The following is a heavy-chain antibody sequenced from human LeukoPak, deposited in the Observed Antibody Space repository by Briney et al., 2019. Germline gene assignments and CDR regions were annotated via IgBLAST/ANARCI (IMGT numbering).Heavy chain of an antibody. J-gene: IGHJ4*02. D-gene: IGHD2-2*01. Sequence: ASVKVSCKASGYTFTGYYMHWVRQAPGQGLEWMGWINPNSGGTNYAQRFQGRVTMTTDTSTSTAYMELRSLRSDDTAVYYCARAAIRTLVDYWGQGTLVTVSS. CDR3: ARAAIRTLVDY. CDR2: INPNSGGT. V-gene: IGHV1-2*02. CDR1: GYTFTGYY.